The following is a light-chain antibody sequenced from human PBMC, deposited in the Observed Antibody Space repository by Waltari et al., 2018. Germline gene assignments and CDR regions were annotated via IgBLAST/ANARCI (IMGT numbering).Light chain of an antibody. CDR2: GAS. J-gene: IGKJ1*01. Sequence: GERATLSCRASQSVSRWLAWYQQKPGQPPRLLIYGASSRATGIPDRFSGSGSGTDFSLTISRLEPEDSAVYYCQKYGTLPATFGQGTKVEVK. V-gene: IGKV3-20*01. CDR1: QSVSRW. CDR3: QKYGTLPAT.